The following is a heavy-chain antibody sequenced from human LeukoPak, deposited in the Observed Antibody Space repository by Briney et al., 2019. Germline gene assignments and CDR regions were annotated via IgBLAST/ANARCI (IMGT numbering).Heavy chain of an antibody. CDR3: AREIGGYSYGCFDP. CDR1: GGTFSNYA. CDR2: IIPIFGTA. V-gene: IGHV1-69*06. J-gene: IGHJ5*02. Sequence: GASVKVSCKASGGTFSNYAISWVRQAPGQGLEWMGGIIPIFGTANYAQKFRGRVTITADKSTRTAYMELSSLRSEDTAVYYCAREIGGYSYGCFDPWGQRTLVTVSS. D-gene: IGHD5-18*01.